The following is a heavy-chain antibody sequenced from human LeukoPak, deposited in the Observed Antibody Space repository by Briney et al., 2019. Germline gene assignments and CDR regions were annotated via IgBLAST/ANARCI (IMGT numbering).Heavy chain of an antibody. Sequence: GGSLRLSCAASGFTFSSYWMHWVRQVPGKGPVWVSRLNTDGSSTSYADSVKGRFTISRDNARNTLYLQMNSLRAVDSAVYYCARDDAFRGVGMDVWGQGTTVTVSS. D-gene: IGHD3-16*01. V-gene: IGHV3-74*01. J-gene: IGHJ6*02. CDR1: GFTFSSYW. CDR2: LNTDGSST. CDR3: ARDDAFRGVGMDV.